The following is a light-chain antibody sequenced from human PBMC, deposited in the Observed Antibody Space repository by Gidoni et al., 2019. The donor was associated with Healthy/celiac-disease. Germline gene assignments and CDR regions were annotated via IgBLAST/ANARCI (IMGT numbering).Light chain of an antibody. V-gene: IGLV2-23*01. Sequence: QSALTQPASVSGSPGQPITISCTGTSSDVGSYNLVSWYQQHPGKAPKLMIYEGSKRPSGVSNRFSGSKSSNTASLTISGLQAEDEADYYGCSYAGSSTWVFGGGTKLTVL. CDR1: SSDVGSYNL. CDR3: CSYAGSSTWV. CDR2: EGS. J-gene: IGLJ3*02.